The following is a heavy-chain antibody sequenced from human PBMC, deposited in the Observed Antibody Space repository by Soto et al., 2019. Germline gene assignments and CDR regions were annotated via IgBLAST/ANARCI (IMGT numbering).Heavy chain of an antibody. J-gene: IGHJ3*02. Sequence: SVKVSCKASGGTFSSYAISWVRQAPGQGLEWMGGIIPIFGTANYAQKFQGRVTITADESTSTAYMELSSLRSEDTAVYYCARVEGEYDSSGYYYPDAFDIWGQGTMVTVSS. CDR2: IIPIFGTA. CDR1: GGTFSSYA. D-gene: IGHD3-22*01. V-gene: IGHV1-69*13. CDR3: ARVEGEYDSSGYYYPDAFDI.